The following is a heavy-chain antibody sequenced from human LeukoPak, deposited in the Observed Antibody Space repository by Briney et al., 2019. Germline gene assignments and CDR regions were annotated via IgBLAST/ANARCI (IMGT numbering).Heavy chain of an antibody. D-gene: IGHD3-22*01. CDR3: ARDKRTYYYDSSRWFDP. CDR2: INWNGGST. CDR1: GFTFDDYG. V-gene: IGHV3-20*04. Sequence: PGGSLRLSCAASGFTFDDYGMSWVRQAPGKGLEWVSGINWNGGSTGYADSVKGRFTISRDNAKNSLYLQMNSLRAEDTALYYCARDKRTYYYDSSRWFDPWGQGTLVTVSS. J-gene: IGHJ5*02.